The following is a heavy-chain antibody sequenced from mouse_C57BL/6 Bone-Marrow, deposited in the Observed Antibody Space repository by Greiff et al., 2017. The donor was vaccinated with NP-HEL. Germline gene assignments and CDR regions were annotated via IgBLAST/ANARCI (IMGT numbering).Heavy chain of an antibody. Sequence: QVQLQQPGAELVMPGASVKLSCKASGYTFTSYWMHWVKQRPGQGLEWIGEIDPSDSYTNYNQKFKGKSTLTVDKSSSTAYMQLSSLTSEDSAVYYCARVGYSKGYYAMDYWGQGTSVTVSS. V-gene: IGHV1-69*01. CDR1: GYTFTSYW. CDR2: IDPSDSYT. D-gene: IGHD2-5*01. CDR3: ARVGYSKGYYAMDY. J-gene: IGHJ4*01.